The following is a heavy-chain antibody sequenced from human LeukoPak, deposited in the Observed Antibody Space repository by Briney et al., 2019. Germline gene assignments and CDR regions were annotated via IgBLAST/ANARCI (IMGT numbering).Heavy chain of an antibody. V-gene: IGHV3-30*04. D-gene: IGHD2-8*01. Sequence: PGGSLRLSCAASGFTFSSYAMHWVRQAPGKGLEWAAVISYDGSNKYYADSVKGRFTISRDNSKNTLYLQMNSLRAEDTAVYYCARGLPMVSYGMDVWGQGTTVTVSS. CDR2: ISYDGSNK. CDR3: ARGLPMVSYGMDV. CDR1: GFTFSSYA. J-gene: IGHJ6*02.